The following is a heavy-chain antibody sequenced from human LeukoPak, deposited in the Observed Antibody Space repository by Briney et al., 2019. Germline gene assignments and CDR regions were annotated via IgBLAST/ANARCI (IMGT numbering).Heavy chain of an antibody. CDR3: ATRYSSSWPDAFDI. Sequence: SETLSLTCAVSGGSISSGGYSWSWIRQPPGKGLEWIGYIYYSGSTNYNPSLKSRVTISVDTSKNQFSLKVSSVTAEDTAVYYCATRYSSSWPDAFDIWGQGTMVTVSS. D-gene: IGHD6-13*01. J-gene: IGHJ3*02. CDR2: IYYSGST. CDR1: GGSISSGGYS. V-gene: IGHV4-30-4*07.